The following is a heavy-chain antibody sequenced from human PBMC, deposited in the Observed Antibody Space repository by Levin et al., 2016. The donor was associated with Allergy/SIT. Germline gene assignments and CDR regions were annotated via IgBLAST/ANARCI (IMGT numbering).Heavy chain of an antibody. CDR2: IDWDDDK. CDR3: ARRYYYGSGSSDLADYFDY. J-gene: IGHJ4*02. Sequence: SGPTLVKPTQTLTLTCTFSGFSLSTSGMCVSWIRQPPGKALEWLALIDWDDDKYYSTSLKTRLTISKDTSKNQVVLTMTNMDPVDTATYYCARRYYYGSGSSDLADYFDYWGQGTLVTVSS. V-gene: IGHV2-70*01. CDR1: GFSLSTSGMC. D-gene: IGHD3-10*01.